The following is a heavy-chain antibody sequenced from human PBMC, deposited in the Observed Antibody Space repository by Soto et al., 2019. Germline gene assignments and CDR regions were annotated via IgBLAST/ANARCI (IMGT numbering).Heavy chain of an antibody. J-gene: IGHJ1*01. CDR1: GGTFSSYA. D-gene: IGHD3-22*01. CDR2: IIPIFGTA. CDR3: ARDPYDVSRRYPLSHH. Sequence: SVKVSCKASGGTFSSYALSWVRQAPGQGLEWMGGIIPIFGTANYAQKFQGRVTITADESTSTAYMELSSLRSEDTAVYYCARDPYDVSRRYPLSHHWGQGTLVTVSS. V-gene: IGHV1-69*13.